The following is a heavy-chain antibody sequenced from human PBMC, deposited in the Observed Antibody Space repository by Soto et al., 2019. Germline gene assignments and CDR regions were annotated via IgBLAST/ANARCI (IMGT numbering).Heavy chain of an antibody. CDR3: AKDLYIVVVPAALAQGMDV. D-gene: IGHD2-2*01. J-gene: IGHJ6*02. Sequence: GGSLRLSCAASGFTFSSYAMSWVRQAPGKGLEWVSAISGSGGSTYYADSVKGRFTISRDNSKNTLYLQMSSLRAEDTAVYYCAKDLYIVVVPAALAQGMDVWGQGTTVTVSS. V-gene: IGHV3-23*01. CDR1: GFTFSSYA. CDR2: ISGSGGST.